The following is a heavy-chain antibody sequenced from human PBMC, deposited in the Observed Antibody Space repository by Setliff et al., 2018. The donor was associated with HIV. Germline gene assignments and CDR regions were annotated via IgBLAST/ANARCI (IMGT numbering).Heavy chain of an antibody. D-gene: IGHD2-2*01. Sequence: SETLSLTCTVSGGSISSETFSWNWIRQSPGKGLEWIGSIYHSGRTYYNPSLKSRVTISVDTSKNQFSLKLTSVTAADTAVYYCARGGYCSSITCLIPYYYYYMDVWGKGTTVTVSS. J-gene: IGHJ6*03. CDR3: ARGGYCSSITCLIPYYYYYMDV. CDR1: GGSISSETFS. V-gene: IGHV4-39*07. CDR2: IYHSGRT.